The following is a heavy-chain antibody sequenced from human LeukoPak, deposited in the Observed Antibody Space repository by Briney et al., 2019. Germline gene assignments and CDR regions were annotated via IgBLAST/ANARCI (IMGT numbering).Heavy chain of an antibody. CDR1: GYTFTGYY. J-gene: IGHJ4*02. Sequence: ASVKVSCKASGYTFTGYYMHWVRQAPGQGLEWMGWINPNSGGTNYAQKVQGRVTMTRDTSISTAYMELSRLRSDDTAVYYCARVAPPDADLDYWGQGTLVTVSS. V-gene: IGHV1-2*02. CDR2: INPNSGGT. CDR3: ARVAPPDADLDY.